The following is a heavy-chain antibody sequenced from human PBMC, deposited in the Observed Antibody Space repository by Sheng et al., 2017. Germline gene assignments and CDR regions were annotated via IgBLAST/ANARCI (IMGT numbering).Heavy chain of an antibody. CDR2: INPSGGST. CDR1: GYTFTSYY. J-gene: IGHJ5*02. CDR3: ARDPGNWFDP. Sequence: QVQLVQSGAEVKKPGASVKVSCKASGYTFTSYYMHWVRQAPGQGLEWMGIINPSGGSTSYAQKFQGRVTITADESTSTAYMELSSLRSEDTAVYYCARDPGNWFDPWGQGTLVTVSS. V-gene: IGHV1-46*01.